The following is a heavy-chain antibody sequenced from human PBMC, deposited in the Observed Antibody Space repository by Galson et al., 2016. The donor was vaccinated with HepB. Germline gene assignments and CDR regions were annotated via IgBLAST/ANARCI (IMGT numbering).Heavy chain of an antibody. CDR1: GDSVSSNSAA. CDR3: ARLQGFASGSYHFDY. CDR2: TYYRSKWYN. Sequence: CAISGDSVSSNSAAWNWIRQSPSRGLEWLGRTYYRSKWYNDYAVSVKSRININPDTSKSRFSLEVTSMMAADTAIYYCARLQGFASGSYHFDYWGQGILVTVSS. J-gene: IGHJ4*02. D-gene: IGHD3-10*01. V-gene: IGHV6-1*01.